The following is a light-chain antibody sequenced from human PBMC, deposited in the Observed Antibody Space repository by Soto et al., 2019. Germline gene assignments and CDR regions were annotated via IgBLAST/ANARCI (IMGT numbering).Light chain of an antibody. CDR2: DTS. CDR3: QQYNNWPIT. V-gene: IGKV3-15*01. CDR1: QSVSSY. J-gene: IGKJ5*01. Sequence: EIVLTQAPATLSLSPWERATLSCRASQSVSSYLAWYQHKPGQTPRLLIYDTSTRATGVPTRFSGGGSGTEFTLTISSLQSEDFAVYYCQQYNNWPITFGQGTRLEIK.